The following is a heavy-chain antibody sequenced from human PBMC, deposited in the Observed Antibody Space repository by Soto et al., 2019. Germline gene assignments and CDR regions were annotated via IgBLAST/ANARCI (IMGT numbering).Heavy chain of an antibody. CDR1: GYTFSDHY. Sequence: QVQLVQSGADVKEPGDSVKVSCKASGYTFSDHYVQWVRQAPGQGLEWVAMINPADGTTRYAQMFQGRVTLTRDTSTNTVYMEMSSLRSEDTAFYYCARDRPHAWLDPWGQGTLVTVS. J-gene: IGHJ5*02. CDR2: INPADGTT. CDR3: ARDRPHAWLDP. V-gene: IGHV1-46*01.